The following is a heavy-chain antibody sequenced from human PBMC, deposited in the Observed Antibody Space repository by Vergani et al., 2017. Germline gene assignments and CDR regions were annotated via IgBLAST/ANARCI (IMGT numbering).Heavy chain of an antibody. CDR1: GFTFSSYA. Sequence: EVQLLESGGGLVQPGGSLRLSCAASGFTFSSYAMSWVRQAPGKGLEWVSVIYSGGSSTYYADSGKGRFTIYRDNSKNTLYLQMNSLRAEDTAVYYCAKGRGDYYYYMDVWGKGTTVTVSS. J-gene: IGHJ6*03. CDR3: AKGRGDYYYYMDV. D-gene: IGHD3-10*01. V-gene: IGHV3-23*03. CDR2: IYSGGSST.